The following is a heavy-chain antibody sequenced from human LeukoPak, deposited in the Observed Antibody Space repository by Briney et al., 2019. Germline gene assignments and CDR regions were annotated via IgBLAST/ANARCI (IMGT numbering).Heavy chain of an antibody. Sequence: SETLSLTCTVSGGSISSYYWSWIRQPPGKGLEWIGYIYYSGSTNYNPSLKSRVTISVDTSKNQFSLKLSSVTAADTAVYYCASSSPKYYYDSSGSLDYWGQGTLVTVSS. CDR1: GGSISSYY. V-gene: IGHV4-59*01. CDR2: IYYSGST. J-gene: IGHJ4*02. CDR3: ASSSPKYYYDSSGSLDY. D-gene: IGHD3-22*01.